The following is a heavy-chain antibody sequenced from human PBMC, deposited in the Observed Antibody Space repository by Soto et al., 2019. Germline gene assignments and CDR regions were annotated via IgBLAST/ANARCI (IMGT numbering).Heavy chain of an antibody. J-gene: IGHJ4*02. CDR2: INHSGST. CDR3: ANYYGEIGFDY. Sequence: QVQLQQWGAGLLKPSETLSLTCAVYGGSFSGYYWSWIRQPPGKGLEWIGEINHSGSTNYNPSLKSRVTISVDTSKNQFSLKLSSVTAADTAVYYCANYYGEIGFDYWGQGTLVTVSS. CDR1: GGSFSGYY. D-gene: IGHD4-17*01. V-gene: IGHV4-34*01.